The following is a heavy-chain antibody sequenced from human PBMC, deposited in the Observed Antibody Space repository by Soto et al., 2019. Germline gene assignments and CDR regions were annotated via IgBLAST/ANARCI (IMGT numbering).Heavy chain of an antibody. CDR2: ISSSSSTI. CDR1: GFTFSSYS. D-gene: IGHD5-18*01. Sequence: EVQLVESGGGLVQPGGSLRLSCAASGFTFSSYSMNWVRQAPGKGLEWVSYISSSSSTIYYADSVKGRFTISRDNAKNSRYLQMNSLRDEDTAVYYCARGSGSSYGPFDYWGQGTLVTVSS. V-gene: IGHV3-48*02. CDR3: ARGSGSSYGPFDY. J-gene: IGHJ4*02.